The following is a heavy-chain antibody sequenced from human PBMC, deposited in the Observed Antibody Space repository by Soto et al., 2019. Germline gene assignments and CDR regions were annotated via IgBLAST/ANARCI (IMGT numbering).Heavy chain of an antibody. Sequence: PGGSLRLSCAASGFTFSDHYMDWVRQAPGKGLEWVGRAKNRVNSYTIEYAASVKGRFAISRDGLKNSLYLQMNSLKTEDTAVYYFILTLRSSAYYFVLDVWGQGTTLTVS. J-gene: IGHJ6*02. CDR3: ILTLRSSAYYFVLDV. D-gene: IGHD3-9*01. V-gene: IGHV3-72*01. CDR2: AKNRVNSYTI. CDR1: GFTFSDHY.